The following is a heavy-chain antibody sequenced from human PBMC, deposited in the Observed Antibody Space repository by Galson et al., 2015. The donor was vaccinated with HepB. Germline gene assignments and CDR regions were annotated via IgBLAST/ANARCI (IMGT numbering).Heavy chain of an antibody. CDR2: IKSKTDGGTT. CDR3: TTLVQIIDSTVGMTDY. D-gene: IGHD2/OR15-2a*01. Sequence: SLRLSCAASGFSFSNAWMSWVRQAPGKGLEWVGRIKSKTDGGTTEYAAPVKGRVTISRDDSKNTVYLQMNSLKTEDTAVYYCTTLVQIIDSTVGMTDYWGQGTLVTVSS. V-gene: IGHV3-15*01. CDR1: GFSFSNAW. J-gene: IGHJ4*02.